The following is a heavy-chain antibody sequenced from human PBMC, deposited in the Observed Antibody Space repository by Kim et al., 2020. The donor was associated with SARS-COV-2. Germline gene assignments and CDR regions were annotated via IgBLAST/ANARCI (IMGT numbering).Heavy chain of an antibody. Sequence: SETLSLTCTVSGGSISSYYWSWIRQPPGKGLEWIGYIYYSGSTNYNPSLKSRVTISVDTSKNQFSLKLSSVTAADTAVYYCARDLPYYDSSAPGGYWGQGTLVTVSS. CDR1: GGSISSYY. CDR3: ARDLPYYDSSAPGGY. CDR2: IYYSGST. J-gene: IGHJ4*02. D-gene: IGHD3-22*01. V-gene: IGHV4-59*01.